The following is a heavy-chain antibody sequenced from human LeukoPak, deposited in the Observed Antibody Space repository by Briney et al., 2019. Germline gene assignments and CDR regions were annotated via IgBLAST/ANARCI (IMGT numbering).Heavy chain of an antibody. D-gene: IGHD3-16*01. CDR1: GYTFTGYY. J-gene: IGHJ4*01. Sequence: ASVKVSCKTSGYTFTGYYMHWVRQAPGQGLEWMGWINPNSGGTNYAQKFQGRVTMTRDTSISTAYMELSRLRSDDTALYYCAREGLGELTLDYWGQGTLVTVSS. V-gene: IGHV1-2*02. CDR3: AREGLGELTLDY. CDR2: INPNSGGT.